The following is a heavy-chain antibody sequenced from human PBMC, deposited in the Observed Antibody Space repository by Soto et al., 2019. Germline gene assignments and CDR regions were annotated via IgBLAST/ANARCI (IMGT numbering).Heavy chain of an antibody. J-gene: IGHJ4*02. CDR1: GGSISSGDYY. D-gene: IGHD3-22*01. CDR3: AREKAYYDSSGFWASGNYFDY. Sequence: SETLSLTCTVSGGSISSGDYYWSWIRQPPGKGLEGIGYIYYSGSTYYNPSLKSRVTISVDTSKNQFSLKLSSVTAADTAVYYCAREKAYYDSSGFWASGNYFDYWGQGTLVTVSS. CDR2: IYYSGST. V-gene: IGHV4-30-4*01.